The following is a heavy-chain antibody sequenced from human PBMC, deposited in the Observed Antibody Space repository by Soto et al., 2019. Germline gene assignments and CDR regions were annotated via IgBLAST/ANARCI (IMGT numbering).Heavy chain of an antibody. D-gene: IGHD3-3*01. CDR3: ARVRDWFDP. CDR2: IHHGGYT. V-gene: IGHV4-34*01. CDR1: GGSLSGYY. Sequence: PSETLSLTCAVYGGSLSGYYWNWIRQPPGKALDWIGEIHHGGYTKYNPSLKSRVTISVDTSKNQFSLRRTSVTAADTAVYYCARVRDWFDPWGQGTLVTVSS. J-gene: IGHJ5*02.